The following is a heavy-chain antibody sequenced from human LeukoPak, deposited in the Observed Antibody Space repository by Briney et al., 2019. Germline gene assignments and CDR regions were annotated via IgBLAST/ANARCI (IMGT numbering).Heavy chain of an antibody. Sequence: GESLRLSCAASGFTFSDYYMSWIRQAPGKGLEWVSFISSGGNTINYADSMKGRFTISRDNAKNSLYLQMNSLRAEDTAVYYCARDRTGETFDYWGRGTLVTVSS. D-gene: IGHD1-1*01. V-gene: IGHV3-11*04. J-gene: IGHJ4*02. CDR2: ISSGGNTI. CDR1: GFTFSDYY. CDR3: ARDRTGETFDY.